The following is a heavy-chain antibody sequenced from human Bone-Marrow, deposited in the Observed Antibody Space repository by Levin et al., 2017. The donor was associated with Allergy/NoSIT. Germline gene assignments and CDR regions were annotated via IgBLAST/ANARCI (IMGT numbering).Heavy chain of an antibody. Sequence: SETLSLTCTVSGASVSSSAYYWGWIRQPPGTGLEWIGSIYYSGNTFYNPSLKSRVTMSIDTSKNQFSLKLTSVTAADTAVYYCAREPSSEYGMDVWGQGTTVTVSS. V-gene: IGHV4-39*07. CDR1: GASVSSSAYY. D-gene: IGHD6-25*01. J-gene: IGHJ6*02. CDR3: AREPSSEYGMDV. CDR2: IYYSGNT.